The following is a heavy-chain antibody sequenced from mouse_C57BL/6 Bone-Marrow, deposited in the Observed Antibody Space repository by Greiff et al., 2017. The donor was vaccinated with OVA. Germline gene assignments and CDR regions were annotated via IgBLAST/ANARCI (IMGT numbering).Heavy chain of an antibody. V-gene: IGHV1-15*01. CDR1: GYTFTDYE. CDR2: IDPETGGT. J-gene: IGHJ2*01. CDR3: TRGGTTVVAEGYFDY. Sequence: QVQLKESGAELVRPGASVTLSCKASGYTFTDYEMHWVKQTPVHGLEWIGAIDPETGGTAYNQKFKGKAILTADKSSSTAYMELRSLTSEDSAVYYCTRGGTTVVAEGYFDYWGQGTTLTVSS. D-gene: IGHD1-1*01.